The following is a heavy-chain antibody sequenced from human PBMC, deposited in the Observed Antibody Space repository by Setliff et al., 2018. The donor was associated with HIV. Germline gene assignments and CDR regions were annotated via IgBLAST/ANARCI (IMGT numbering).Heavy chain of an antibody. J-gene: IGHJ4*02. Sequence: SETLSLTCTVSGGSISSGSYYWSWIRQPAGKGLDWVGHIFTSGSTNYNPSLKSRVTISVDTSKNLFSLKLSSVTAADTAIYYCARTRGYTYGYIDYWGQGTLVTVSS. CDR1: GGSISSGSYY. D-gene: IGHD5-18*01. CDR2: IFTSGST. V-gene: IGHV4-61*09. CDR3: ARTRGYTYGYIDY.